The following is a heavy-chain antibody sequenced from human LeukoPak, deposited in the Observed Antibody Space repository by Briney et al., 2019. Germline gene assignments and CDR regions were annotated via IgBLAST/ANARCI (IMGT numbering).Heavy chain of an antibody. J-gene: IGHJ4*02. CDR1: GFTFSSYA. D-gene: IGHD6-13*01. Sequence: PGGSLRLSCAASGFTFSSYAMHWVRQAPGKGLEGVAVISYDGSNTYYADSVKGRFTISRDNSKNTLYLQMNSLRAEDTAVYYCARGPVSYATAAAGYWGQGTLVTVSS. CDR3: ARGPVSYATAAAGY. CDR2: ISYDGSNT. V-gene: IGHV3-30-3*01.